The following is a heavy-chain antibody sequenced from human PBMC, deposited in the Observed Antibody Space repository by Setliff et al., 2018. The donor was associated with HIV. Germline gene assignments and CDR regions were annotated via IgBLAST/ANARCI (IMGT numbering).Heavy chain of an antibody. Sequence: ASVKVSCKASGYTFTAYYMHWVRQAPGQGLEWMGWMNPNSGNTGYAQRFQGRLTMTRNTSISTAYMELNSLMSEDTAVYFCAIRREVVVATTRRGLDIWGQGTMVTVSS. CDR3: AIRREVVVATTRRGLDI. J-gene: IGHJ3*02. V-gene: IGHV1-8*02. CDR1: GYTFTAYY. CDR2: MNPNSGNT. D-gene: IGHD2-15*01.